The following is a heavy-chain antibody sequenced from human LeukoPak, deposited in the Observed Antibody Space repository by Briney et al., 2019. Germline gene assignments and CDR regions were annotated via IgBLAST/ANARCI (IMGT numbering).Heavy chain of an antibody. V-gene: IGHV6-1*01. CDR3: ARDQGYYYDSSGYYY. J-gene: IGHJ4*02. D-gene: IGHD3-22*01. CDR2: TYCRSKWYS. Sequence: SQTLSLTCAISGDSVSSNSAAWNWIRQSPSRGLEWLGRTYCRSKWYSDYAVSVKSRITINPDTSKNQFSLQLNSVTPEDTAVYYCARDQGYYYDSSGYYYWGQGTLVTVSS. CDR1: GDSVSSNSAA.